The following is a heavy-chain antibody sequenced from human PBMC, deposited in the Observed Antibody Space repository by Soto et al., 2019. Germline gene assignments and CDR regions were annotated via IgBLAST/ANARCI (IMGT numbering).Heavy chain of an antibody. CDR3: AKEVGATIGYFDY. J-gene: IGHJ4*02. D-gene: IGHD1-26*01. V-gene: IGHV3-30*18. Sequence: GGSLRLSCAASGFTFSSYGMHWVRQAPGKGLEWVAVISYDGSNKYYADSVKGRFTISRDNSKNTLYLQMNSLRAEDTAAYYCAKEVGATIGYFDYWGQGTLVTVSS. CDR2: ISYDGSNK. CDR1: GFTFSSYG.